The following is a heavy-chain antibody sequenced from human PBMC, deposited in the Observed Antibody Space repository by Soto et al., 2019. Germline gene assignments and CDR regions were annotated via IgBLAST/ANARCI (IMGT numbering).Heavy chain of an antibody. D-gene: IGHD3-9*01. J-gene: IGHJ4*02. CDR1: GGSISRSNW. CDR3: ARSITFDWLFFDN. CDR2: IYHGGST. V-gene: IGHV4-4*02. Sequence: PSETLSLTCAASGGSISRSNWWSWVRQSPGKGLEWIGEIYHGGSTNYNPSLKSRVTISVDKSKNQFSLKLSSLTAADTAVYYCARSITFDWLFFDNWGQGTLVTVSS.